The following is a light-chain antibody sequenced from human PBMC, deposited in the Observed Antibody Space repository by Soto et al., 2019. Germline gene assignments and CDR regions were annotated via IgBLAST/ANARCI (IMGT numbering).Light chain of an antibody. CDR2: EVT. CDR1: SSDIGIFNY. J-gene: IGLJ3*02. CDR3: SSYTSSSTLGV. V-gene: IGLV2-14*01. Sequence: QSALTQPASVSGSPGQSITISCTGTSSDIGIFNYVSWYQQHPGKAPKLIIYEVTNRPSGVSDRFSGSKSGNTASLNISGLQADDEADYYCSSYTSSSTLGVFAGGTKLTVL.